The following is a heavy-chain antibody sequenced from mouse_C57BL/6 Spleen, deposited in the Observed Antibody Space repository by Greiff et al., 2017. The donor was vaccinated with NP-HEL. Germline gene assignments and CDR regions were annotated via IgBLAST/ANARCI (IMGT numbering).Heavy chain of an antibody. D-gene: IGHD1-1*01. Sequence: VQLQQPGAELVRPGTSVKLSCKASGYTFTSYWMHWVKQRPGQGLEWIGVIDPSDSYTNYNQKFKGKATLTVDTSSRTAYMQLSSLTSEDSAVYYCARDYYGSSYLWYFDVWGTGTTVTVSS. CDR1: GYTFTSYW. V-gene: IGHV1-59*01. CDR2: IDPSDSYT. J-gene: IGHJ1*03. CDR3: ARDYYGSSYLWYFDV.